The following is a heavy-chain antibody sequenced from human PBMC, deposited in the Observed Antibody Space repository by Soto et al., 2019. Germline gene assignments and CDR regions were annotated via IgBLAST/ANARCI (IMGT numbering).Heavy chain of an antibody. V-gene: IGHV3-23*01. Sequence: SGGSLRRSGAASGFTFSIYAMNWVRQAPWKGLEWVSSVSANGRNTYYADSVKGRFTVSRDKSKNALFLQLDSLRVEDTAIYYCAKDLSSLGWLALGAPFDSWGPGTLVTVSS. CDR1: GFTFSIYA. CDR2: VSANGRNT. D-gene: IGHD3-22*01. CDR3: AKDLSSLGWLALGAPFDS. J-gene: IGHJ4*02.